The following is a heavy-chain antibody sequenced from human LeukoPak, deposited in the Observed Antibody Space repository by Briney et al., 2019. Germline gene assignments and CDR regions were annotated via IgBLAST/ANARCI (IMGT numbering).Heavy chain of an antibody. J-gene: IGHJ3*02. CDR3: ARDYDWALDI. CDR2: IKEDGSKK. V-gene: IGHV3-7*01. CDR1: GFTFSRYW. D-gene: IGHD3-16*01. Sequence: GGSLRLSCAASGFTFSRYWMAWVRQAPGKGPEWVANIKEDGSKKYYVDSVRGRFTISRDNAKNSLLLQMNSLRAEDTAVYYCARDYDWALDIWGQGTMVTVSS.